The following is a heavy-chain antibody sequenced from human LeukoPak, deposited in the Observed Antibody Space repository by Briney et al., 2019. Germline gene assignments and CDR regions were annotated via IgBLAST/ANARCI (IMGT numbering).Heavy chain of an antibody. CDR2: IYYSGST. Sequence: PSETLSLTCTVSGGSISSYYWSWIRQPPGKGLEWIGYIYYSGSTNYNPSLKSRVTISVDTSRNQFSLKLSSVTAADTAVYYCARHRRVTTYDAFDIWGQGTMVTASS. CDR1: GGSISSYY. J-gene: IGHJ3*02. V-gene: IGHV4-59*08. D-gene: IGHD3-22*01. CDR3: ARHRRVTTYDAFDI.